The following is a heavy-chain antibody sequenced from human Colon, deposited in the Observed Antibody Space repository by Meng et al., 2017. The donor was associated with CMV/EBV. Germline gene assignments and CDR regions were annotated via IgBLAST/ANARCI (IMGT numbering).Heavy chain of an antibody. CDR2: VTGSGAST. CDR3: TKGLQYSDFWAVDS. V-gene: IGHV3-23*01. D-gene: IGHD3-3*01. Sequence: GGSLRLSGTASGFTFNSFALSWFRQPPGKGLQWVSAVTGSGASTYYADSVKGRFTISRYNSKNTVYLQMNSLRAEDTAVYYCTKGLQYSDFWAVDSWGQGTLVTVSS. CDR1: GFTFNSFA. J-gene: IGHJ4*02.